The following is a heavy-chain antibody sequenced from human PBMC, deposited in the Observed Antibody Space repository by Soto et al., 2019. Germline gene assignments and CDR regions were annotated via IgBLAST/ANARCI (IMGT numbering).Heavy chain of an antibody. Sequence: QVQLQESGPGLVKPSKTLSLTCTVSGGSISSGGDYWSWVRQHPGKGLEWIGYIYYSGNTYYNPSLESRVTISLDASKNQFFLRLSSVTAADTAVYYCARAGVVSKYFFDHWGQGTLVTVSS. CDR2: IYYSGNT. J-gene: IGHJ4*02. CDR3: ARAGVVSKYFFDH. V-gene: IGHV4-31*03. CDR1: GGSISSGGDY. D-gene: IGHD2-15*01.